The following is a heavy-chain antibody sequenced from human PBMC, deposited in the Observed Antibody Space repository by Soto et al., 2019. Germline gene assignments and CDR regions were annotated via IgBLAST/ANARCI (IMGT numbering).Heavy chain of an antibody. J-gene: IGHJ4*02. D-gene: IGHD6-19*01. CDR2: IYYSGST. Sequence: SETLSLTCTVSGGSISSGDYYWSWIRQPPGKGLEWVAYIYYSGSTYYNPSLKSRLTISLDTSKNQFSLKLSSVTAADTAVYYCARELAVTGHFDYWGQGTLVTVSS. V-gene: IGHV4-30-4*01. CDR3: ARELAVTGHFDY. CDR1: GGSISSGDYY.